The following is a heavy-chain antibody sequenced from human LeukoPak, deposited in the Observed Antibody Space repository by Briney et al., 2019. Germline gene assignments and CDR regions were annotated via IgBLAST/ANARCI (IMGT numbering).Heavy chain of an antibody. D-gene: IGHD3-10*01. J-gene: IGHJ4*02. CDR3: ARQFGGRREPIDY. CDR2: MSYSGSS. CDR1: GGSVSSGSYY. V-gene: IGHV4-61*01. Sequence: SETLSLTCTVSGGSVSSGSYYWTWIRQPPGKGLEWIGYMSYSGSSDYNPSLKSRVTISIDASKNQFSLKLSSVTAADTAVYYCARQFGGRREPIDYWGQGTLVTVSS.